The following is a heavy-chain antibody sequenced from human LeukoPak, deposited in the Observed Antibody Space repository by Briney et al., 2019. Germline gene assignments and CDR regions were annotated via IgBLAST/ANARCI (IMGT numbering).Heavy chain of an antibody. CDR2: ISAYNGNT. J-gene: IGHJ4*02. Sequence: ASVKVSCKASGYTFTSYGISWLRPAPGQGLEWMGWISAYNGNTNYAQKLQGRVTMTTDTSTSTAYMELRSLRSDDTAVYYCARVWFGELLPPLVYFDYWGQGTLVTVSS. V-gene: IGHV1-18*01. D-gene: IGHD3-10*01. CDR3: ARVWFGELLPPLVYFDY. CDR1: GYTFTSYG.